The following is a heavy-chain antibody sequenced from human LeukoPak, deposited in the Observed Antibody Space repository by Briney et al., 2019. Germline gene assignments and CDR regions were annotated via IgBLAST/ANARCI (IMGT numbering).Heavy chain of an antibody. CDR3: ARDFLRGSGSYYLDY. CDR1: GYTFTGYY. Sequence: ASVKVSCKASGYTFTGYYMHWVRQAPGQGVEWMGWINPNSGGTNYAQKFQGWVTMTRDTSISTAYMELSRLRSDDTAVYYCARDFLRGSGSYYLDYWGQGTLVTVSS. CDR2: INPNSGGT. V-gene: IGHV1-2*04. J-gene: IGHJ4*02. D-gene: IGHD3-10*01.